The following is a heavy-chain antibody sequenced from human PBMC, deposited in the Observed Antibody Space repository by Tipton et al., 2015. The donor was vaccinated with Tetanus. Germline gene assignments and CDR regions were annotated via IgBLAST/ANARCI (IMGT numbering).Heavy chain of an antibody. V-gene: IGHV5-51*01. D-gene: IGHD2-15*01. J-gene: IGHJ4*02. CDR3: ARAHCSDGVCNFDF. CDR2: IYPGDSDT. Sequence: QLVQSGGEVKKPGESLKISCKGSGYIFTNYWIGRVRQKPGKGLEWMGIIYPGDSDTRYSPSFQGQVTISFDKSINSAFLQWSSLKASDTSMFYCARAHCSDGVCNFDFWGQGALVTVSS. CDR1: GYIFTNYW.